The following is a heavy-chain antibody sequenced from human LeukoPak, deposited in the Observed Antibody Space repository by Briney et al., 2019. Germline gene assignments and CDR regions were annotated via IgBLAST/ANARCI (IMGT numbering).Heavy chain of an antibody. CDR1: GYSFTSYW. Sequence: GESLKISCKGSGYSFTSYWIGWVRQMPGKGLEWMGIIYPGDSDTRYSPSFQGQVTISADKSISTAYLQWSSLKASGTAMYYCASSYDFWSGYHSCAFDIWGQGTMVTVSS. CDR3: ASSYDFWSGYHSCAFDI. V-gene: IGHV5-51*01. J-gene: IGHJ3*02. CDR2: IYPGDSDT. D-gene: IGHD3-3*01.